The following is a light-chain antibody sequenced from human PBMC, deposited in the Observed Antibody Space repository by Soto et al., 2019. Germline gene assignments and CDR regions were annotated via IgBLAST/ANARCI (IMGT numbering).Light chain of an antibody. CDR3: QQYDNLPVT. V-gene: IGKV1-33*01. J-gene: IGKJ3*01. CDR1: QDISNY. CDR2: DAS. Sequence: DIQMTQSPSSLSASVGDRVTITGQASQDISNYLNWYQQKPGKAPKLLIYDASNLETGVPSRFSGSGSGTDFTFTISSLQAEDIATYYCQQYDNLPVTFGPGTKVDIK.